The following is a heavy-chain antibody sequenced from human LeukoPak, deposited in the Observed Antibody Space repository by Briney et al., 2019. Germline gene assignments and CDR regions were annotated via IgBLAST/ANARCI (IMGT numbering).Heavy chain of an antibody. CDR2: IYYSGST. Sequence: SETLSLTCTVSGGSISSYYWSWIRQPPGKGLEWIGYIYYSGSTYYNPSLKSRVTISVDTSKNQFSLKLSSVTAADTAVYYCARGPPADYYDSSGYPDAFDIWGQGTMVTVSS. D-gene: IGHD3-22*01. CDR1: GGSISSYY. CDR3: ARGPPADYYDSSGYPDAFDI. V-gene: IGHV4-59*12. J-gene: IGHJ3*02.